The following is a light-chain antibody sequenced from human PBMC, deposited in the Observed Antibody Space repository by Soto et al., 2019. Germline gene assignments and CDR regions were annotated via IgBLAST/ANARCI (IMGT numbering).Light chain of an antibody. Sequence: QSALTQPRSVSGSPGQSVTISCTGTSSDVGGYEYVSWYHQHPGQAPKFIIYDVTKRPSGVPDRFSGSKSGNTASLTISGLQAEDEADYYCCSYAGSYSWVFGGGTKLTVL. CDR2: DVT. J-gene: IGLJ3*02. CDR3: CSYAGSYSWV. CDR1: SSDVGGYEY. V-gene: IGLV2-11*01.